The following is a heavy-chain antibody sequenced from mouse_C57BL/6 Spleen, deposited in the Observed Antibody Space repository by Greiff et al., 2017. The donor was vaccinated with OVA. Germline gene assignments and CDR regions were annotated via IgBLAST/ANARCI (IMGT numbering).Heavy chain of an antibody. CDR3: ARGSYYGSSYDYYAMDY. Sequence: VKLQESGPELVKPGASVKISCKASGYTFTDYYINWVKQRPGQGLEWIGWIFPGSGSTYYNEKFKGKATLTVDKSSSTAYMLLSSLTSEDSAVYFCARGSYYGSSYDYYAMDYWGQGTSVTVSS. V-gene: IGHV1-75*01. CDR2: IFPGSGST. J-gene: IGHJ4*01. CDR1: GYTFTDYY. D-gene: IGHD1-1*01.